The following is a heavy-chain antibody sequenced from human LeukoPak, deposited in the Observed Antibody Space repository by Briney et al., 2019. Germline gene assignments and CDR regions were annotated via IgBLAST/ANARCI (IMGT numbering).Heavy chain of an antibody. CDR3: GRDFVNGAKARSDC. CDR1: GFSFTSYN. Sequence: GTSLRLSCAASGFSFTSYNFHWVRQAPGKGLQWLGFISYDGNIKYEDSVKGRFTISRDNSKNTLYLQMNSLRAEDTAIYYCGRDFVNGAKARSDCWGQGTLVTVSS. J-gene: IGHJ4*02. CDR2: ISYDGNIK. V-gene: IGHV3-30*03. D-gene: IGHD4/OR15-4a*01.